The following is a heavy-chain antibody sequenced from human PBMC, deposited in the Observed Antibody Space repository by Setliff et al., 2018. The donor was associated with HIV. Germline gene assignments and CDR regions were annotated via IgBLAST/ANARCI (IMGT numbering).Heavy chain of an antibody. CDR3: ARDSGWLQIDY. D-gene: IGHD6-19*01. CDR1: GGSIYSRGFF. V-gene: IGHV4-39*02. J-gene: IGHJ4*02. CDR2: ISYRGEN. Sequence: TSETLSLTCTVSGGSIYSRGFFWGWVRQPPGKGLEWIWSISYRGENHYNPSCMSRVAISADTSKNQYFLNLRSVTASDTAVYYCARDSGWLQIDYWGQGTLVTVTS.